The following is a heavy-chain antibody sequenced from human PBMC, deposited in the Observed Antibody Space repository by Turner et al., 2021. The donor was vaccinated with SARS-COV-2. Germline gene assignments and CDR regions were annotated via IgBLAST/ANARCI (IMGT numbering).Heavy chain of an antibody. CDR2: INSDGSST. Sequence: EVQLVESGGGLVQPGGSLRLSCAASGFTFRTYWMHWVRQAPGKGLVWVSRINSDGSSTSYADSVKGRFTISRDNAKNTLYLQMNSLRAEDTAVYYCARDCSSTNCYRSGFNYWGQGTLVTVSS. CDR1: GFTFRTYW. D-gene: IGHD2-2*02. V-gene: IGHV3-74*01. CDR3: ARDCSSTNCYRSGFNY. J-gene: IGHJ4*02.